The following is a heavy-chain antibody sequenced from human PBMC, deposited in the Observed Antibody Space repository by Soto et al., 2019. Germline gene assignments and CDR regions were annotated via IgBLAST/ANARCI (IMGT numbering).Heavy chain of an antibody. V-gene: IGHV1-2*02. Sequence: QVQLVQSGAEVRKPGASVKVSCKTSGDSFNAYYLHWVRQAPGQVLEWLGWINPNGGATKYAQKFRGRVAMTRDTSIRTAYMELTSLRSDDTAIYFCARESGGATATLDYYYFYMDVWGQGTTVTVSS. CDR2: INPNGGAT. CDR3: ARESGGATATLDYYYFYMDV. J-gene: IGHJ6*03. D-gene: IGHD5-12*01. CDR1: GDSFNAYY.